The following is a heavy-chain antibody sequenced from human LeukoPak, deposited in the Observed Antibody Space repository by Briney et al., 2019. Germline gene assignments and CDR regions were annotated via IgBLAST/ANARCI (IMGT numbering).Heavy chain of an antibody. D-gene: IGHD2-2*01. CDR3: AKAYCSSTSCPADY. Sequence: PGGSLRLSCAASGFTFSSYSMSWVRQAPGKGLEWVSAISCSGGSTYYADSVKGRFTISRDNSKNTLYLQMNSLRAEDTAVYYCAKAYCSSTSCPADYWGQGTLVTVSS. CDR1: GFTFSSYS. V-gene: IGHV3-23*01. CDR2: ISCSGGST. J-gene: IGHJ4*02.